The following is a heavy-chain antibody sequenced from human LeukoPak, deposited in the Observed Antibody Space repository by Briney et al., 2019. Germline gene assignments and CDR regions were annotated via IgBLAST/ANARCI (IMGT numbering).Heavy chain of an antibody. V-gene: IGHV1-69*13. CDR3: ARVENYYDSSGYYLQFDY. D-gene: IGHD3-22*01. CDR2: IIPIFGTA. J-gene: IGHJ4*02. CDR1: GGTFSSYA. Sequence: SVKVSCKASGGTFSSYAISWARQAPGQGLEWMGGIIPIFGTANYAQKFQGRVTITADDSTSTAYMELSSLRSEDTAVYYCARVENYYDSSGYYLQFDYWGQGTLVTVSS.